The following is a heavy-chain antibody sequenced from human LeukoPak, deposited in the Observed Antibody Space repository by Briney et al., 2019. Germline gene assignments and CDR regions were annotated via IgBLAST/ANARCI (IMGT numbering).Heavy chain of an antibody. CDR1: EYEFATYW. Sequence: GESLKISCKTSEYEFATYWIAWVRQMPGKGLEWMGIIYPGDSDTRYSPSFQGQVTILADESIMTAYLHWSSLKASDTAMYYCARQADYNILTGYYKGHLDYWGQGTLVTVSS. J-gene: IGHJ4*02. V-gene: IGHV5-51*01. D-gene: IGHD3-9*01. CDR3: ARQADYNILTGYYKGHLDY. CDR2: IYPGDSDT.